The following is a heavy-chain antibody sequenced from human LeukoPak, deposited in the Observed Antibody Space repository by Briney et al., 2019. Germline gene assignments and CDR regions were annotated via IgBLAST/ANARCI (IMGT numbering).Heavy chain of an antibody. CDR1: GFTFTNYW. Sequence: PGGSLRLSCAASGFTFTNYWMNWVRQAPGKGLKWVAHIKQDGSEKYYVDSMEGRITISRDNAKNSLYLQMNSLRVEDTAVYYCTRSPEGRPIDYWGQGTLVTVSS. CDR2: IKQDGSEK. CDR3: TRSPEGRPIDY. V-gene: IGHV3-7*01. J-gene: IGHJ4*02. D-gene: IGHD3-10*01.